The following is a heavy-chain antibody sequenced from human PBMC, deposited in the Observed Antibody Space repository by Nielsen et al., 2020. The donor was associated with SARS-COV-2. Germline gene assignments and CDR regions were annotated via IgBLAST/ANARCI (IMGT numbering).Heavy chain of an antibody. CDR3: ARLYSFWSGDPPLRYFDN. CDR2: IYYSGSA. V-gene: IGHV4-39*01. J-gene: IGHJ4*02. Sequence: SETLSLTCTVSGGSISSSSYYWGWIRQPPGKGLEWIGSIYYSGSAYYNPSLKSRVTISVDTSKNQFSLKLNSVTAADTAVYYCARLYSFWSGDPPLRYFDNWGQGTLVTVSS. CDR1: GGSISSSSYY. D-gene: IGHD3-3*01.